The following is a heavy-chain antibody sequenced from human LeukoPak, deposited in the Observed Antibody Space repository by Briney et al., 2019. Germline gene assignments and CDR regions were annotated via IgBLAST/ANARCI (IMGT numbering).Heavy chain of an antibody. Sequence: QSGGSLRLSCAASGFTFSSYWMSWVLQAPGKGLEWVANIMQDGSEKYYADSVKGRFTISRDNAKNSLYLQMNSLRAEDTALYYCAKPQKDRWSGKNTPPIYWYFDLWGRGTLVTVSS. CDR1: GFTFSSYW. CDR3: AKPQKDRWSGKNTPPIYWYFDL. D-gene: IGHD4-23*01. CDR2: IMQDGSEK. J-gene: IGHJ2*01. V-gene: IGHV3-7*03.